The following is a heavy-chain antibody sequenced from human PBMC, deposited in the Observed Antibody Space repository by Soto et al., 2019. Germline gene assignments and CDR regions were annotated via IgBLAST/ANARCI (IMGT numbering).Heavy chain of an antibody. CDR2: IYPDDADT. CDR1: CYTFTNYW. J-gene: IGHJ4*02. Sequence: GESRKISCKASCYTFTNYWIAWVRQMSGKGLEWVGVIYPDDADTTYGPTFQGQVTISADKSLNNAYLQWSSLEVSDTAMYFCARSIYGTGGYYYDYWGQGTRVTVSS. CDR3: ARSIYGTGGYYYDY. D-gene: IGHD3-22*01. V-gene: IGHV5-51*01.